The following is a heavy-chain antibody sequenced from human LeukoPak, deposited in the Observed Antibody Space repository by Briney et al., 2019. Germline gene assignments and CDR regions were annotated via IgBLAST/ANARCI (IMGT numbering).Heavy chain of an antibody. V-gene: IGHV3-21*01. J-gene: IGHJ4*02. Sequence: GGSLRLSCAASGFTFSSYSMNWVRQAPGKGLEWVSSISSSSSYIYYADSVKGRFTISRDNAKNSLYLQMNSLRAEDTAVYYCARDRTGTTVSHYFDYWGQGTLVTVSS. CDR2: ISSSSSYI. D-gene: IGHD1-7*01. CDR3: ARDRTGTTVSHYFDY. CDR1: GFTFSSYS.